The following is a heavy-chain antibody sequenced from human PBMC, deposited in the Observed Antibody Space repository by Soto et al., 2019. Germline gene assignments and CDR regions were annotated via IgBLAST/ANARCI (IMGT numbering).Heavy chain of an antibody. Sequence: QVQLQESGPGLVKPSQTLSLTCTVSGGSISSGGYCWSWIRQHPGKGLEWIGYIYYSGSTYYNPSLKSRVTISVDTSKNQFSLKLSSVTAADTAVYYCARGGIVVVVAARDAFDIWGQGTMVTVSS. CDR2: IYYSGST. V-gene: IGHV4-31*03. D-gene: IGHD2-15*01. J-gene: IGHJ3*02. CDR3: ARGGIVVVVAARDAFDI. CDR1: GGSISSGGYC.